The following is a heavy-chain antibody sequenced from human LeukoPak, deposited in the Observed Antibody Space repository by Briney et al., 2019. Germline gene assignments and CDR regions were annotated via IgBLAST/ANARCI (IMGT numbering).Heavy chain of an antibody. CDR2: IYSGGST. CDR1: GFTVSSNY. Sequence: GGSLRLSCAASGFTVSSNYMSWVRQAPGKGLEWVSVIYSGGSTYYADSVKGRFTISRHNSKNTLYLQMNSLRVEDTAVYYCARWYRGSWYEYFQHWGQGTLVTVSS. V-gene: IGHV3-53*01. D-gene: IGHD6-13*01. CDR3: ARWYRGSWYEYFQH. J-gene: IGHJ1*01.